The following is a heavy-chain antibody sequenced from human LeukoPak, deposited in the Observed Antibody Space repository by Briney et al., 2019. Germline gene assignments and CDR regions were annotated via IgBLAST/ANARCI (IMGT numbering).Heavy chain of an antibody. J-gene: IGHJ4*02. CDR3: AKSSYYDSSGYYREYYFDY. CDR2: ISASGGST. CDR1: GITFSNCA. D-gene: IGHD3-22*01. Sequence: GGSLRLSCATSGITFSNCAMSWVRQAPGEGLEWVSTISASGGSTYYADSVKDRFTISRDNSKSTLFLQMNSLRAEDTAVHYCAKSSYYDSSGYYREYYFDYWGQGTLVTVSS. V-gene: IGHV3-23*01.